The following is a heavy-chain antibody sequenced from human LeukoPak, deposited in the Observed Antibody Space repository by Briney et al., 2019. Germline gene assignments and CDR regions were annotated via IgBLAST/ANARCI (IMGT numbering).Heavy chain of an antibody. D-gene: IGHD6-19*01. J-gene: IGHJ4*02. CDR1: GYTFTSYG. CDR3: AGDKDLGAVAGTFDY. CDR2: ISGYSGHT. Sequence: GASVKVSCKASGYTFTSYGISWVRQAPGQGLEWMGSISGYSGHTKYAQKFQGRVTMTTDTSTSTAYMELTSLTSDDTAVYYCAGDKDLGAVAGTFDYWGQGTLVTVSS. V-gene: IGHV1-18*01.